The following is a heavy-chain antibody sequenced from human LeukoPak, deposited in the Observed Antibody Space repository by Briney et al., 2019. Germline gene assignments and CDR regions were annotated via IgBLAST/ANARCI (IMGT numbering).Heavy chain of an antibody. D-gene: IGHD2-15*01. V-gene: IGHV4-59*01. CDR1: GGSISSYY. J-gene: IGHJ6*03. CDR2: IYYSGST. CDR3: ARSVEGYCSGGSCYSYYYYMDV. Sequence: SETLSLTCTVSGGSISSYYWSWIRQPPGKGLEWIGYIYYSGSTNYNPSLKSRVTISVDTSKNQFSLKLSSVTAADTAVYYCARSVEGYCSGGSCYSYYYYMDVWGKGTTVTVS.